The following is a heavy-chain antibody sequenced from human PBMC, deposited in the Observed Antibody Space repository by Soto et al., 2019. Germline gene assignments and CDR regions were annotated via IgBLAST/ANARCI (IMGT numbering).Heavy chain of an antibody. V-gene: IGHV1-18*04. CDR3: ARDQDLAADRQRFDY. CDR2: ISAYNGNT. Sequence: QVQLVQSGAEVKKPGASVKVSCKASGYTFTSYGISWVRQAPGQGREWMGWISAYNGNTNYAQKLQGRVTMTTDTSTSTADMELRSLRPDDTAVYYCARDQDLAADRQRFDYWGQGTLVTVSS. J-gene: IGHJ4*02. D-gene: IGHD6-13*01. CDR1: GYTFTSYG.